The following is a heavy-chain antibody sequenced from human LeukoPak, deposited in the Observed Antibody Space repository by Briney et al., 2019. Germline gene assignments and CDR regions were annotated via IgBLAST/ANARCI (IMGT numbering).Heavy chain of an antibody. V-gene: IGHV4-59*10. CDR1: GFTFSISW. CDR2: IYTSGST. J-gene: IGHJ3*02. CDR3: ARSLYYYEHAFDI. Sequence: PGGPLRLSCAASGFTFSISWMTWVRQTPGKGLEWIGRIYTSGSTNYNPSLKSRVTMSVDTSKNQFSLKLSSVTAADTAVYYCARSLYYYEHAFDIWGQGTMVTVSS. D-gene: IGHD3-22*01.